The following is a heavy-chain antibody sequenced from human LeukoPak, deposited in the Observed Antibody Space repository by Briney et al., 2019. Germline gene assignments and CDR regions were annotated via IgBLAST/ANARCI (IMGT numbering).Heavy chain of an antibody. D-gene: IGHD4-17*01. CDR3: ARQATVTSNWFDP. J-gene: IGHJ5*02. Sequence: SETLSLTCAVYGGSFSGYYWSWIRQLPGKGLEWIGEINHSGSTNYNPSLKSRVTISVDTSKNQFSLKLSSVTAADTAVYYCARQATVTSNWFDPWGQGTLVTVSS. V-gene: IGHV4-34*01. CDR2: INHSGST. CDR1: GGSFSGYY.